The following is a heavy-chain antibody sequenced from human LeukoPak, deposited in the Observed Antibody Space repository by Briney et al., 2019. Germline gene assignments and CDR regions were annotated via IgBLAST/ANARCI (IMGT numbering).Heavy chain of an antibody. V-gene: IGHV3-7*05. Sequence: GGSLRLSCPASGFTFSSYWMSWVRQAPGKGLEWVANIKQDGSEKYYVDSVKGRFTISRDNAKNSLYLQMNSLRAEDTAVYYCARDEYWGQGTLVTVSS. J-gene: IGHJ4*02. CDR2: IKQDGSEK. CDR1: GFTFSSYW. CDR3: ARDEY.